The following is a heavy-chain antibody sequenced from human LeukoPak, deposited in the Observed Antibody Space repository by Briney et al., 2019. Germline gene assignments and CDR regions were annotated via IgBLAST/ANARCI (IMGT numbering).Heavy chain of an antibody. CDR3: AKEIRPNDY. CDR1: GFSLSRNA. J-gene: IGHJ4*02. V-gene: IGHV3-23*01. CDR2: ISISGDAT. Sequence: GGSLRLSCAVSGFSLSRNAMTWVRQAPGKGLQWISSISISGDATDYEDSVKGRFTIYRAISKNTLYLQMNSLRVDDTAVYYCAKEIRPNDYWGQGTLVTVSS.